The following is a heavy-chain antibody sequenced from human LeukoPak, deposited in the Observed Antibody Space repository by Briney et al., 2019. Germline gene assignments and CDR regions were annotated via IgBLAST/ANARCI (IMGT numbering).Heavy chain of an antibody. V-gene: IGHV4-34*01. Sequence: SETLSLTCAVYGGSFSGYYWSWIRQPPGKGLEWIGEINHSGSTNYNPSPKSRVTISVDTSKNQFSLKLSSVTAADTAVCYCARGRGYGNSYYFDYWGQGTLVTVSS. CDR3: ARGRGYGNSYYFDY. CDR2: INHSGST. CDR1: GGSFSGYY. D-gene: IGHD5-12*01. J-gene: IGHJ4*02.